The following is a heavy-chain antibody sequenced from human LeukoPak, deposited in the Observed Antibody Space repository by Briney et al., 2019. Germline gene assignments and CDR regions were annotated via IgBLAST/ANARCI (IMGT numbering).Heavy chain of an antibody. J-gene: IGHJ3*02. CDR3: ASDITGTTKYAFDI. CDR2: IYYSGST. D-gene: IGHD1-14*01. V-gene: IGHV4-59*08. Sequence: PETLSLTCTVSGGSISRYYWSWIRQPPGKGLEWIGYIYYSGSTNYNPSLKSRVTISVDTSKNQFSLKLSSVTAADTAIYYCASDITGTTKYAFDIWGQGTMVTVSS. CDR1: GGSISRYY.